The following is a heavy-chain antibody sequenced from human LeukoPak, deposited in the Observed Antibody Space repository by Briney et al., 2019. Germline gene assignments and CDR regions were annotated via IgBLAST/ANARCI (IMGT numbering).Heavy chain of an antibody. Sequence: PGGSLRLSCAASGFTFDDYGMSWVRQAPGKGLEWVAVIWYDGSNKYYADSVKGRFTISRDNSKNTLYLQMNSLRAEDTAVYYCARDLDSSGWYCWFDPWGQGTLVTVSS. D-gene: IGHD6-19*01. J-gene: IGHJ5*02. CDR2: IWYDGSNK. V-gene: IGHV3-33*08. CDR3: ARDLDSSGWYCWFDP. CDR1: GFTFDDYG.